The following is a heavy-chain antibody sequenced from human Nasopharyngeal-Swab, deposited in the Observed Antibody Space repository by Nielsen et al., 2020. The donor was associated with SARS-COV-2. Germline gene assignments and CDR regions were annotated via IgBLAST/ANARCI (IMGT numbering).Heavy chain of an antibody. J-gene: IGHJ4*02. CDR1: GFTFTDYV. Sequence: GESLKISCATSGFTFTDYVMTWVRQAPGKGLEWISYIPPTASHIYYADSVRGRFTISRDNAKKSLYPQMESLRPEDTAVYYCARDRGWGYTGYGSLDYWGQGVLVTVSS. D-gene: IGHD5-12*01. CDR2: IPPTASHI. CDR3: ARDRGWGYTGYGSLDY. V-gene: IGHV3-48*01.